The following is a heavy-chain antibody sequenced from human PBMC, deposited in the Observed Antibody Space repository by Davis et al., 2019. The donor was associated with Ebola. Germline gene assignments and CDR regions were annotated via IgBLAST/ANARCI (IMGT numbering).Heavy chain of an antibody. Sequence: MPSETLSLTCTVSGASVSSGPNYWSWIRQPPGKGLEWIGYIYYSGSTNYNPSLKSRVTISVDTSKNQFSLKLSSVTATDTAVYYCARSPFPGGIDYWGQGTLVTVSS. CDR2: IYYSGST. V-gene: IGHV4-61*01. D-gene: IGHD2/OR15-2a*01. J-gene: IGHJ4*02. CDR3: ARSPFPGGIDY. CDR1: GASVSSGPNY.